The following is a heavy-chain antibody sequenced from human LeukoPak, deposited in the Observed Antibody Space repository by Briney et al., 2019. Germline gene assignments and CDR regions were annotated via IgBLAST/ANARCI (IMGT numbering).Heavy chain of an antibody. CDR1: GGSISSYY. J-gene: IGHJ4*02. CDR2: IYYSGST. D-gene: IGHD3-10*01. V-gene: IGHV4-59*01. CDR3: ARASIGGAGDY. Sequence: SETLSLTCTVSGGSISSYYWSWIRQPPGKGLEWIGYIYYSGSTNYNPSLKSRVTISVDTSKNQFSLKLSSVTAADTAVYYCARASIGGAGDYWGQGTLVTVSS.